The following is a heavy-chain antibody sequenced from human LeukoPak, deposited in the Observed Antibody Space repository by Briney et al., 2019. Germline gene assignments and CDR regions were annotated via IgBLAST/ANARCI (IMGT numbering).Heavy chain of an antibody. CDR3: AREEGYCSGGSCSAFGMDV. V-gene: IGHV3-30-3*01. Sequence: GGSLRLSCAASGFTFSSYAMHWVRQVPGKGLEWVAVISYDGSNEYYADSVKGRFTISRDNSENTLYLQMNSLRVEDTAVYYCAREEGYCSGGSCSAFGMDVWGQGTTVTVSS. CDR2: ISYDGSNE. CDR1: GFTFSSYA. J-gene: IGHJ6*02. D-gene: IGHD2-15*01.